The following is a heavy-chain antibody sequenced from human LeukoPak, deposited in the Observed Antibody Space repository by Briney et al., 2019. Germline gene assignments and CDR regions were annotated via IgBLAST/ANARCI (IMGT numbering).Heavy chain of an antibody. CDR1: GGSITSSYY. CDR3: ARPDPNGGYFDY. V-gene: IGHV4-4*07. Sequence: KPSETLSLTCTVSGGSITSSYYWNWIRQPAGKGLEWFGRIYATGSTGYNPSLKSRVTMSVDKSKNQFSLKLTSVTAADTAVYYCARPDPNGGYFDYWGQGTLVTVSS. CDR2: IYATGST. D-gene: IGHD2-8*01. J-gene: IGHJ4*02.